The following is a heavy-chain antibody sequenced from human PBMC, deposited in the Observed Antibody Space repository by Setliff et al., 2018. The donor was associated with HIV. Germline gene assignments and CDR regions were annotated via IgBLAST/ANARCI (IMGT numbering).Heavy chain of an antibody. Sequence: SETLSLTCTVSGGSISSGSYYWSWIRQPAGKGLEWIGHIHTSGSTKYNPSLKSRVTISADTSKNQFSLNLSSVTAADTAVYYCARDGPDYGDYTDAFDIWGQGTMVT. CDR3: ARDGPDYGDYTDAFDI. V-gene: IGHV4-61*09. CDR1: GGSISSGSYY. J-gene: IGHJ3*02. D-gene: IGHD4-17*01. CDR2: IHTSGST.